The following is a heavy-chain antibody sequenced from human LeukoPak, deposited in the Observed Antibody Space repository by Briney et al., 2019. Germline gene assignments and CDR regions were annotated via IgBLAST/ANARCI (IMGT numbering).Heavy chain of an antibody. D-gene: IGHD5-18*01. Sequence: GGSLRLSCAASGFTFSSYGMHWVRQTPGKGLAWVAFIRYDGSNKYYADSVKGRFTISRDNSKNTLYLQMNSLRAEDTAVYYCARDPTRGYSYGYEDYWGQGTLVTVSS. CDR1: GFTFSSYG. CDR2: IRYDGSNK. CDR3: ARDPTRGYSYGYEDY. V-gene: IGHV3-30*02. J-gene: IGHJ4*02.